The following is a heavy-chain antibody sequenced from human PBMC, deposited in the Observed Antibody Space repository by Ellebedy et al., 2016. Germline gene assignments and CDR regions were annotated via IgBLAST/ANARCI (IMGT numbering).Heavy chain of an antibody. D-gene: IGHD1-26*01. V-gene: IGHV3-23*01. J-gene: IGHJ4*02. CDR2: ISGSGGST. Sequence: GESLKISCAASGFTFSTYAMTWVRQAPGKGLEWVSGISGSGGSTTYADSVKGRFTISRDNSKNTLYLQMNSLRAEDTAVYYCAGDSGAYYHMVYWGQGTLVTVSS. CDR3: AGDSGAYYHMVY. CDR1: GFTFSTYA.